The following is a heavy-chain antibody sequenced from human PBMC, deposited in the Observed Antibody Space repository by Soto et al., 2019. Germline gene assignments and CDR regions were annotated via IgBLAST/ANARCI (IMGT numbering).Heavy chain of an antibody. D-gene: IGHD6-6*01. Sequence: PSETLSLTCTVSGGSISSGGYYWSWIRQHPGKGLEWIGYIYYSGSTYYNPSLKSRVTISVDTSKNQFSLKLSSVTAADTAVYYCARDSDSSSSSSYWGQGTLVTVSS. J-gene: IGHJ4*02. CDR3: ARDSDSSSSSSY. CDR1: GGSISSGGYY. CDR2: IYYSGST. V-gene: IGHV4-31*03.